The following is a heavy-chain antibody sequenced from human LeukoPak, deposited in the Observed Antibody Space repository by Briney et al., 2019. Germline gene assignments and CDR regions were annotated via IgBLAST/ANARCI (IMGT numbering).Heavy chain of an antibody. CDR3: ARDGDSGSQDAFDI. D-gene: IGHD1-26*01. CDR2: IYSGGST. J-gene: IGHJ3*02. Sequence: PGESLRLSCAASGFTVSSNYMSWVRQAPGKGLEWVSVIYSGGSTYYADSVKGRFTISRDNSKNTLYLQMNSLRAEDTAVYYCARDGDSGSQDAFDIWGQGTMVTVSS. V-gene: IGHV3-66*02. CDR1: GFTVSSNY.